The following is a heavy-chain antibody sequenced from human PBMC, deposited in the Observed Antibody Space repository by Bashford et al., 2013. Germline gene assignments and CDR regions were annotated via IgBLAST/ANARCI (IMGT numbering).Heavy chain of an antibody. J-gene: IGHJ5*02. CDR2: IIPILGIA. D-gene: IGHD1-26*01. V-gene: IGHV1-69*04. Sequence: SVKVSCKASGGTFSSYAISWVRQAPGQGLEWMGRIIPILGIANYAQKFQGRVTITADKSTSTAYMELSSLRSEDTAVYYCADSGSYQGGFDPWGQGTLVTVSS. CDR1: GGTFSSYA. CDR3: ADSGSYQGGFDP.